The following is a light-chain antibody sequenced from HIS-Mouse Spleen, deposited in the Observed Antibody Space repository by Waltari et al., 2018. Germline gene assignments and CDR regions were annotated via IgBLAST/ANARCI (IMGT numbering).Light chain of an antibody. V-gene: IGLV2-14*01. CDR3: SSYTSSSTYV. CDR1: SSDVGGYNY. Sequence: QSALTQPASVSGSPGQSITISCTGTSSDVGGYNYVSWYQQHPGKAPKLMIYEVSNGPSGVSNRFSGSNAGNTASLTISGLQAEDEADYYCSSYTSSSTYVFGTGTKVTVL. J-gene: IGLJ1*01. CDR2: EVS.